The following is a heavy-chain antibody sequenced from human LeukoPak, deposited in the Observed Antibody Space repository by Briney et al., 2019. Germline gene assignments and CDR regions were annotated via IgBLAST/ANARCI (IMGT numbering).Heavy chain of an antibody. CDR3: AKYQRQWLPKGGFDY. J-gene: IGHJ4*02. V-gene: IGHV3-30*18. CDR2: ISYDGNNK. D-gene: IGHD6-19*01. CDR1: GFTFSSYG. Sequence: GGSLRLSCAASGFTFSSYGMHWVRQAPGKGLEWVAVISYDGNNKYYADSVKGRFTISRDNSKNTLYLQMDNLRAEDTAVYYCAKYQRQWLPKGGFDYWGQGTLVTVSS.